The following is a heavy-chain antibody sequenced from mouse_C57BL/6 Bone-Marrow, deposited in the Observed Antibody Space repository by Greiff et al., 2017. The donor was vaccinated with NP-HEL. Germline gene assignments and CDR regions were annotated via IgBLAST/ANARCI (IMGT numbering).Heavy chain of an antibody. Sequence: EVQVVESGGGLVQPGGSMKLSCVASGFTFSNYWMNWVRQSPEKGLEWVAQIRLKSDNYATHYAESVKGRFTISRDDSKSSVYLQMNNLRAEDTGIYYCTGLTTVVAKYYFDYWGQGTTLTVSS. J-gene: IGHJ2*01. V-gene: IGHV6-3*01. D-gene: IGHD1-1*01. CDR2: IRLKSDNYAT. CDR3: TGLTTVVAKYYFDY. CDR1: GFTFSNYW.